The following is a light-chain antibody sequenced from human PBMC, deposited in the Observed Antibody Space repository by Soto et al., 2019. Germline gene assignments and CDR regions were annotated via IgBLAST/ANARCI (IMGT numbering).Light chain of an antibody. CDR1: QSIKKN. Sequence: DIQMTQSPSSLSTSVGDRVTITCRASQSIKKNLAWYQHKPGEAPKRLIYAASNLQTGAPSRFSGSGSGTEFTLTVSSLQPEDFATYYCQQHNSYPFTFGEGTKVEIK. V-gene: IGKV1-17*01. J-gene: IGKJ4*01. CDR2: AAS. CDR3: QQHNSYPFT.